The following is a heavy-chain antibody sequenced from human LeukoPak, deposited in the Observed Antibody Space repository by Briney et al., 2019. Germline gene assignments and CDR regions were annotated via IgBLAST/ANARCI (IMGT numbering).Heavy chain of an antibody. CDR3: AREGSNDFWSGRNYYFDY. V-gene: IGHV4-34*01. CDR2: INHSGST. CDR1: GGSFSGYY. J-gene: IGHJ4*02. Sequence: SETLSLTCAVYGGSFSGYYWSWIRQPPGKGLEWIGEINHSGSTNYNPPLKSRVTISVDTSKNQFSLKLSSVTAADTAVYYCAREGSNDFWSGRNYYFDYWGQGTLVTVSS. D-gene: IGHD3-3*01.